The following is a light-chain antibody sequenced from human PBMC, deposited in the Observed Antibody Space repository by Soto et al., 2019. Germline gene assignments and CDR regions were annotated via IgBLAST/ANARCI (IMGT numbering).Light chain of an antibody. Sequence: IVMTQSPATLSVSPGERATLSCRASQNIYSNVAWYQQRPGQAPRLLIYRASTRAPGIPARFSGSGSGTEFPLTISSMQSEDFTVYACLQYHNLWAFGQGTKVDIK. V-gene: IGKV3-15*01. CDR2: RAS. J-gene: IGKJ1*01. CDR1: QNIYSN. CDR3: LQYHNLWA.